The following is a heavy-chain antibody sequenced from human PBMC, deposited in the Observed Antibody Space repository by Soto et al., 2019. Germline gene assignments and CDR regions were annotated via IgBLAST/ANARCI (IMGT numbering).Heavy chain of an antibody. CDR1: GYTFTSYA. CDR3: ARLSRLRLGELSFDY. V-gene: IGHV1-3*01. D-gene: IGHD3-16*02. CDR2: INAGNGNT. Sequence: ASVKVSCKASGYTFTSYAMHWVRQAPGQRLEWMGWINAGNGNTKYSQKFQGRVTITRDTSASTAYMELSSLRSEDTAVYYCARLSRLRLGELSFDYWGQGTLVTVS. J-gene: IGHJ4*02.